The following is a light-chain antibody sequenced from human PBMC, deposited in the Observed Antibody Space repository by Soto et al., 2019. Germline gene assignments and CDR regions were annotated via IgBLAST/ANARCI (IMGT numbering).Light chain of an antibody. CDR1: QSVSSY. CDR2: DAS. CDR3: QQRSNWLT. Sequence: ETVLTQSPGTLSLSTGERATLSCRASQSVSSYLAWYPKKPGQAPRLLIYDASNRATGIPARFSGSGSGTDFTLTISSLEPEDFAVYYCQQRSNWLTFGGGTKVDIK. V-gene: IGKV3-11*01. J-gene: IGKJ4*01.